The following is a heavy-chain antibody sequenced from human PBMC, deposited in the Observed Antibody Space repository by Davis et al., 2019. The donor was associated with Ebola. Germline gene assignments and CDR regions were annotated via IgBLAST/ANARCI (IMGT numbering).Heavy chain of an antibody. CDR1: GFTFSSYS. CDR2: SSSSSSYI. CDR3: AREQGTVTTSWFDP. J-gene: IGHJ5*02. V-gene: IGHV3-21*04. Sequence: AGSLTLSCTASGFTFSSYSMNWVRQAPGKGLEWVSSSSSSSSYIYYADSVKGRFTISRDNAKNSLYLQMNSLRSDDTAVYYCAREQGTVTTSWFDPWGQGTLVTVSS. D-gene: IGHD4-17*01.